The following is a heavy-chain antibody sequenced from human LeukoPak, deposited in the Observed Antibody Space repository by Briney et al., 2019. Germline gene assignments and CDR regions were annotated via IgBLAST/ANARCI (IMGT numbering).Heavy chain of an antibody. J-gene: IGHJ3*02. D-gene: IGHD1-26*01. V-gene: IGHV4-38-2*01. Sequence: PSETLSLTCAVSGYSISSGYYWGWIRQPPGKGLEWIGSIYHSGSTYYNPSLKSRVTISVDTSKNQFSLKLSSVTAADTAVYYCARLVQAWELLNRGAFDIWGQGTMVTVSS. CDR3: ARLVQAWELLNRGAFDI. CDR1: GYSISSGYY. CDR2: IYHSGST.